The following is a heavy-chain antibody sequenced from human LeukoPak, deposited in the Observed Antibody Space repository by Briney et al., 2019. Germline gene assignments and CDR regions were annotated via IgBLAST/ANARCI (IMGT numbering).Heavy chain of an antibody. CDR2: ISRSSSTI. CDR1: GFTFSSYS. J-gene: IGHJ3*02. V-gene: IGHV3-48*04. Sequence: GGSLRLSCAASGFTFSSYSMNWVRQAPGKGLEWVSYISRSSSTIYYADSVKGRFTISRDNAKNSLYLQMNSLRAEDTAVYYCARVSGSYLGAFDIWGQGTMVTVSS. CDR3: ARVSGSYLGAFDI. D-gene: IGHD1-26*01.